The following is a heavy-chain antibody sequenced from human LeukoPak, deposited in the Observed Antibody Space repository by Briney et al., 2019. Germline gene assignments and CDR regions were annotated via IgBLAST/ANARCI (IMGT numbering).Heavy chain of an antibody. CDR2: INWNGGST. D-gene: IGHD2-15*01. J-gene: IGHJ4*02. CDR1: GLTFDDYG. Sequence: GGSLRLSCAASGLTFDDYGMSWVRQAPGKGLEWVSGINWNGGSTGYADSVKGRFTISRDNAKNSLYLQMNSLRAEDTALYYCARDRRGSSWGYYFDYWGQGTLVTVSS. V-gene: IGHV3-20*04. CDR3: ARDRRGSSWGYYFDY.